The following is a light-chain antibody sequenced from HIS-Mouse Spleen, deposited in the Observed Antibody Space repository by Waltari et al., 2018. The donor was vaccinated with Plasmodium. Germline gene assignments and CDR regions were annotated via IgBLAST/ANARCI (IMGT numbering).Light chain of an antibody. CDR2: DNN. CDR1: SPNIGNNY. V-gene: IGLV1-51*01. Sequence: QSVLTQPPSVSAAPGQKVTISCSGSSPNIGNNYVSWYQQLPGTAPKLLIYDNNKRPSGIPARVSGSKSGTSATLGITGLQTGDEADYYCGTWDSSLSAGVVFGGGTKLTVL. CDR3: GTWDSSLSAGVV. J-gene: IGLJ2*01.